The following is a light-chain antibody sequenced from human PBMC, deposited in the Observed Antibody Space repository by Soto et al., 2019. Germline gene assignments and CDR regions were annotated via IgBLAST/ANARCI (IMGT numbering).Light chain of an antibody. CDR2: LGS. CDR3: MQALQTPFT. Sequence: DIVMTQSPLSLPVTPGEPASISCRSSQSLLHSNGYNYLDWYLQKPGQSPQLLIYLGSYRASGVPDRFSGSGSGTDFTLKISRVEAEDVGVYYCMQALQTPFTLGPGTKVDIK. CDR1: QSLLHSNGYNY. V-gene: IGKV2-28*01. J-gene: IGKJ3*01.